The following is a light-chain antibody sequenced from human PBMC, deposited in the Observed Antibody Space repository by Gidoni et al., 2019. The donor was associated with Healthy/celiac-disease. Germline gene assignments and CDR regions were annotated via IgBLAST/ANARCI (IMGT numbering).Light chain of an antibody. Sequence: EIVLTQSPGTLSLSPGERATLSCRASQSVSSSYLAWYQQKPGQAPRLLIYGASSRATGIPDRFSGSGSGTDFTLTISRLEPEDFAVYYCQQYGSSPEFXPXTKVDIK. CDR3: QQYGSSPE. CDR2: GAS. CDR1: QSVSSSY. V-gene: IGKV3-20*01. J-gene: IGKJ3*01.